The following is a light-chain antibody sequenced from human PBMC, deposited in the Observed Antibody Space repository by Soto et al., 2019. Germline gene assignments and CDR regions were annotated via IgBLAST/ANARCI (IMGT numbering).Light chain of an antibody. Sequence: QSALTQPASVSGSPGQSIAISCTGTSSDVGGYDQVSWYQQHPGKVPKLMICAVSNRPSGVSDRFSGSQSGNTASLTISGLQAEDEADYYCSSYTGSGTFFGGGTKLTVL. J-gene: IGLJ2*01. CDR1: SSDVGGYDQ. V-gene: IGLV2-14*01. CDR2: AVS. CDR3: SSYTGSGTF.